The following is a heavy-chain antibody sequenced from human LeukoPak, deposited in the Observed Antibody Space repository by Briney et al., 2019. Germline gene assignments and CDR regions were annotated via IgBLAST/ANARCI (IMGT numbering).Heavy chain of an antibody. V-gene: IGHV3-23*01. CDR1: GFTFSSYA. CDR2: ISGSGGST. D-gene: IGHD2-15*01. Sequence: PGGSLRPSCAASGFTFSSYAMSWVRQAPGKGLEWVSAISGSGGSTYYADSVKGWFTISRDNSKNTLYLQMNSLRAEDTAVYYCAKDSNGCSGGSCYSGYYWGQGTLVTVSS. CDR3: AKDSNGCSGGSCYSGYY. J-gene: IGHJ4*02.